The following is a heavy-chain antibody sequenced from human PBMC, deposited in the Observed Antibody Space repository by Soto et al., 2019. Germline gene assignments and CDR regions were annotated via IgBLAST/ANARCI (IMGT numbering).Heavy chain of an antibody. CDR1: GYTFTTYF. J-gene: IGHJ4*02. D-gene: IGHD2-2*01. CDR3: ARDPCISTTCYHDY. CDR2: IIPIFGTA. Sequence: ASVKVSCTASGYTFTTYFMHWVRQAPGQGLEWMGGIIPIFGTANYAQKFQGRVTITADESTSTAYMELSSLRSEDTAVYYCARDPCISTTCYHDYWGQGTLVTVSS. V-gene: IGHV1-69*13.